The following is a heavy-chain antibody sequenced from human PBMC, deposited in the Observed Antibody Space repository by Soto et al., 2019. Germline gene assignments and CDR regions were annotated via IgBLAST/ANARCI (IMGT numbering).Heavy chain of an antibody. V-gene: IGHV3-11*01. Sequence: GGLRLSCAASGFTFSDYYMSWIRQAPGKGLEWVSYISSSGSTIYYADSVKGRFTISRDNAKNSLYLQMNSLRAEDTAVYYCARDRAVAGPADFDPWGQGTLVTVSS. D-gene: IGHD6-19*01. CDR1: GFTFSDYY. CDR3: ARDRAVAGPADFDP. CDR2: ISSSGSTI. J-gene: IGHJ5*02.